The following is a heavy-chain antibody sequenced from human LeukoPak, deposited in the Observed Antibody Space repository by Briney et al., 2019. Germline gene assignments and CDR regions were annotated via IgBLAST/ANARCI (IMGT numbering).Heavy chain of an antibody. D-gene: IGHD2-2*01. CDR3: ARDSVVVPAATSYYYYYMDV. Sequence: SQTLSPTCTLSAGSISSYYWSWIRQPAGTGLAWNGRIYTSGSTNYNPSLKSRVTISVDKSKNQFSLKLSSVTAADTAVYYCARDSVVVPAATSYYYYYMDVWGKGTTVTVSS. J-gene: IGHJ6*03. CDR2: IYTSGST. V-gene: IGHV4-4*07. CDR1: AGSISSYY.